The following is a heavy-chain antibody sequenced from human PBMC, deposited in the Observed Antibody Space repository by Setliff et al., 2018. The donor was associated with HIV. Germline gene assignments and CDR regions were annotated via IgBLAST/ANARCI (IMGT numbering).Heavy chain of an antibody. CDR3: ARSPSYRSSWEYYFDY. Sequence: SETLSLTCTVSGGSISGYHWNWLRQTPGKGLEWIGYIYTSRGTNYNHSLRTRVIISVDTSDQFSLKLSSVTAADAAVYYCARSPSYRSSWEYYFDYWGQGRLVTVSS. CDR1: GGSISGYH. J-gene: IGHJ4*02. D-gene: IGHD6-13*01. CDR2: IYTSRGT. V-gene: IGHV4-4*09.